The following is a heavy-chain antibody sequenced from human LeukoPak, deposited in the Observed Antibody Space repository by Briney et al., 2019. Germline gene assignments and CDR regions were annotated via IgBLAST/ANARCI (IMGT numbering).Heavy chain of an antibody. J-gene: IGHJ6*03. CDR1: GGTFSSYA. V-gene: IGHV1-69*13. CDR2: IIPIFGTA. Sequence: VKVSCKASGGTFSSYAISWVRQAPGQGLEWMGGIIPIFGTANYAQKFQGRVTITADKSTSTAYMELSSLRSEDTAVYYCARDSRSSRYYYYYMDVRGKGTTVTVSS. D-gene: IGHD6-13*01. CDR3: ARDSRSSRYYYYYMDV.